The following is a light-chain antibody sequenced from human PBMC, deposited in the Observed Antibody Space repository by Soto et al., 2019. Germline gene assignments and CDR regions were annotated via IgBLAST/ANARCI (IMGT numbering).Light chain of an antibody. CDR3: TSYTSISTLV. CDR2: DDR. CDR1: SSDVGGYNY. V-gene: IGLV2-14*01. J-gene: IGLJ3*02. Sequence: QSALTQPASVSGSPGQSITISCTGTSSDVGGYNYVSWYQQPPGKAPKLMNYDDRNRPSGLSKRFSCSTSSNTASLTSAGLYADDEDYYYCTSYTSISTLVFGGGTKLTVL.